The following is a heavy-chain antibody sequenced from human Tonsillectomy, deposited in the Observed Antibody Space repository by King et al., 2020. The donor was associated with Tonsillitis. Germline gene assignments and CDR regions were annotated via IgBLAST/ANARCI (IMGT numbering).Heavy chain of an antibody. D-gene: IGHD2-21*01. CDR3: ARARVGEFDY. V-gene: IGHV4-59*01. J-gene: IGHJ4*02. Sequence: VQLQESGPGLVKPSETLSLTCTVSGASITSYYWSWLRQPPGKGLEWIGYIYYSGITNYNPSLKSRVTISVDTSKNQFSLNLSSVTAADSAVYYCARARVGEFDYWGQGTLVTVSS. CDR2: IYYSGIT. CDR1: GASITSYY.